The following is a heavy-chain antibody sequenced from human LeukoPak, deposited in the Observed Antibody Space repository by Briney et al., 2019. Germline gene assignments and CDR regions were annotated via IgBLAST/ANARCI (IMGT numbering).Heavy chain of an antibody. D-gene: IGHD5-12*01. CDR2: ITGDGSTP. CDR1: GFVFSNYA. J-gene: IGHJ5*02. V-gene: IGHV3-64*01. CDR3: ARVGFSGYDS. Sequence: GGSLRLSCATSGFVFSNYAMNWIRQAPGEGLEYVSAITGDGSTPYYANSVKGRFTISRDNSRNTLYLQMGSLRSEDMVVYYCARVGFSGYDSWGQGTLVTVSS.